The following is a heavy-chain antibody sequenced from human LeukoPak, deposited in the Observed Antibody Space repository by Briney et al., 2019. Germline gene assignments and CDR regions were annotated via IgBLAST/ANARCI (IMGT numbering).Heavy chain of an antibody. D-gene: IGHD6-19*01. CDR2: ISSSSSYI. CDR3: AREIAVAPSLDY. Sequence: GGSLRLSCAASGFTFSSYSMNWVRQAPGKGLEWASSISSSSSYIYYADSVKGRFTISRDNAKNSLYLQMNSLRAEDTAVYYCAREIAVAPSLDYWGQGTLVTVSS. CDR1: GFTFSSYS. J-gene: IGHJ4*02. V-gene: IGHV3-21*01.